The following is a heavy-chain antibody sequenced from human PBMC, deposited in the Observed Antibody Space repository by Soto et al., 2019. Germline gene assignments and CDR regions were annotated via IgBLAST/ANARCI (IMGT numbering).Heavy chain of an antibody. CDR3: ANDMGYDLSPLGYFDY. D-gene: IGHD5-12*01. CDR1: GFTFDDYA. J-gene: IGHJ4*02. V-gene: IGHV3-9*01. Sequence: EVQLVESGGGLVQPGRSLRLSCAASGFTFDDYAMHWVRQAPGKGLAWVSVISWNSGSIGYADSVKGRFTISRDNAKNALYLQINSLRSEDTALYYCANDMGYDLSPLGYFDYWGQGTLVTVSS. CDR2: ISWNSGSI.